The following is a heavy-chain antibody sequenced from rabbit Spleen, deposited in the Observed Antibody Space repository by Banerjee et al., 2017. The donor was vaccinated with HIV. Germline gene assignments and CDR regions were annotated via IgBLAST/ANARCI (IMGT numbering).Heavy chain of an antibody. J-gene: IGHJ4*01. D-gene: IGHD1-1*01. Sequence: QQQLEESGGDLVKPEGSLTLTCTASGFSFSSSYYMCWVRQAPGKGLEWIGCIYTVIGSTWYASWAKGRFTISKTSSTTVTLQMTSLTAADTATYFCARGPSSRYYSLNLWGPGTLVTVS. CDR2: IYTVIGST. CDR1: GFSFSSSYY. V-gene: IGHV1S45*01. CDR3: ARGPSSRYYSLNL.